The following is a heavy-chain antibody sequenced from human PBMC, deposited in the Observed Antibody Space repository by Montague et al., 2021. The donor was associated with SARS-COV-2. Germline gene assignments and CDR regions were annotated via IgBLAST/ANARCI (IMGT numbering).Heavy chain of an antibody. Sequence: CAISGDSVSINRAAWNWVRQSPSIGFQWLGRTYYRFKWYYEYAVSLKSRITINPDTSKNQFSLQVKSMTPEDTAVYYCALAVAGRGGYDYWGQGTLVTVSS. J-gene: IGHJ4*02. CDR3: ALAVAGRGGYDY. V-gene: IGHV6-1*01. CDR1: GDSVSINRAA. CDR2: TYYRFKWYY. D-gene: IGHD6-19*01.